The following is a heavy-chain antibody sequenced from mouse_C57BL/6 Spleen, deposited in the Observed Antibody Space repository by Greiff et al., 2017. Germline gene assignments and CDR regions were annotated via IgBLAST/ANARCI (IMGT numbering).Heavy chain of an antibody. V-gene: IGHV5-4*01. CDR1: GFTFSSYA. D-gene: IGHD1-1*01. CDR2: ISDGGSYT. CDR3: AREGTTVVARYFDV. J-gene: IGHJ1*03. Sequence: DVHLVESGGGLVKPGGSLKLSCAASGFTFSSYAMSWVRQTPEKRLEWVATISDGGSYTYYPDNVKGRFTISRDNAKNNLYLQMSHLKSEDTAMYYCAREGTTVVARYFDVWGTGTTVTVSS.